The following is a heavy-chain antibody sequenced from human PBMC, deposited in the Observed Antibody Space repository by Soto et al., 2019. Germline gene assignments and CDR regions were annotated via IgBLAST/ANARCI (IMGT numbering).Heavy chain of an antibody. CDR1: GFTFSSYA. CDR3: AREIVVVTVGAFDI. CDR2: ISYDGSNK. D-gene: IGHD3-22*01. V-gene: IGHV3-30-3*01. J-gene: IGHJ3*02. Sequence: GGSLRLSCAASGFTFSSYAMHWVRQAPGKGLEWVAVISYDGSNKYYADSVKGRFTISRDNSKNTLYLQMNSLRAEDTAVYYCAREIVVVTVGAFDIWGQGTMVTVSS.